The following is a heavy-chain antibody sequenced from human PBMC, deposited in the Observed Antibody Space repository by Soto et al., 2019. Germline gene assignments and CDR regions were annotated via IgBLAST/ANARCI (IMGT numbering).Heavy chain of an antibody. CDR3: KFVYGSGIGGCFDP. CDR1: GNSVSSNSAA. V-gene: IGHV6-1*01. D-gene: IGHD3-10*01. J-gene: IGHJ5*02. Sequence: SQTLSLTCAISGNSVSSNSAAWHGIRQSPSRGLEWLGRTYYRSKWYTDYAVSVKTRITISPDISKNQFSLQLNSVTPEDTAVYFCKFVYGSGIGGCFDPWAQGNLVTVS. CDR2: TYYRSKWYT.